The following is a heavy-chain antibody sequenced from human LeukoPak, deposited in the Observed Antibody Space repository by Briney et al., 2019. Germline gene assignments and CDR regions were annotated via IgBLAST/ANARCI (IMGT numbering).Heavy chain of an antibody. Sequence: SETLSLTCTVSGGPISSNDYYWGWIRRSPGKGLEWIANIFYSGSTHYNPSLKSRVSISVDTSKNQFSLKLSSVTAADTAIYYCARQSSHYYGSGTFRHFDYWGQGTLVSVSS. CDR3: ARQSSHYYGSGTFRHFDY. CDR1: GGPISSNDYY. V-gene: IGHV4-39*01. CDR2: IFYSGST. D-gene: IGHD3-10*01. J-gene: IGHJ4*02.